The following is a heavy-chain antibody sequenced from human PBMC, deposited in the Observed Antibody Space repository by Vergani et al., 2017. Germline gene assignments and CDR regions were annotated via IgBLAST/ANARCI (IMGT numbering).Heavy chain of an antibody. D-gene: IGHD5-18*01. CDR2: ISWNSGSI. CDR3: AKGNTAMVTGFDY. CDR1: GFTFDDYA. Sequence: VQLVESGGGVVQPGRSLRLSCAASGFTFDDYAMHWVRQAPGKGLEWVSGISWNSGSIGYADSVKGRFTISRDNAKNTLYLQMNSLRAEDTALYYCAKGNTAMVTGFDYWGQGTLVTVSS. J-gene: IGHJ4*02. V-gene: IGHV3-9*01.